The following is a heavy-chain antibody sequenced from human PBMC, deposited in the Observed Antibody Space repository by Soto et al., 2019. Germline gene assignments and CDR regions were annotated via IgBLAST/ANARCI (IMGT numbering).Heavy chain of an antibody. CDR1: GYIFTSYG. V-gene: IGHV1-18*04. D-gene: IGHD5-12*01. Sequence: GASVKVSCKASGYIFTSYGINWLRQAPGQGLEWLGWIGLYIHNTNYAQKFQGRVTITTDTSTSTVYMELRSLTSDDTAVYYCASRDGYKRYFDYWGQGTLVTVSS. CDR2: IGLYIHNT. CDR3: ASRDGYKRYFDY. J-gene: IGHJ4*02.